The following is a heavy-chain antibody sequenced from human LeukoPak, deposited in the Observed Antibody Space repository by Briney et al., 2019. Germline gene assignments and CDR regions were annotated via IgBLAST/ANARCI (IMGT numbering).Heavy chain of an antibody. CDR2: ISSGGS. Sequence: PGGSLRLSCAASGFTFSSYTMKWVRQAPGKGLEWVSSISSGGSYADSVEGRFTISRDNAKNSLYLQMNSLRAEDTAVYYCTSGYCNYYFDFWGQGTLVTVSS. CDR1: GFTFSSYT. J-gene: IGHJ4*02. V-gene: IGHV3-21*01. D-gene: IGHD2-2*03. CDR3: TSGYCNYYFDF.